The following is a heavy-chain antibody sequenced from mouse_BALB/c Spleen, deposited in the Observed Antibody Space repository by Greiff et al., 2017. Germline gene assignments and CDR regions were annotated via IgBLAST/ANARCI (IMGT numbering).Heavy chain of an antibody. J-gene: IGHJ3*01. CDR2: IDPANGNT. Sequence: EVQLQQSGAELVKPGASVKLSCTASGFNIKDTYMHWVKQRPEQGLEWIGRIDPANGNTKYDPKFQGKATITADTSSNTAYLQLSSLTSEDTAVYYCAIYYDYDWFAYWGQGTLVTVSA. V-gene: IGHV14-3*02. CDR1: GFNIKDTY. D-gene: IGHD2-4*01. CDR3: AIYYDYDWFAY.